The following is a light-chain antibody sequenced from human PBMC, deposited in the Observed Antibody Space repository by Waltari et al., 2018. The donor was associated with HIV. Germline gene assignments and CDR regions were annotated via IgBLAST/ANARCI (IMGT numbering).Light chain of an antibody. J-gene: IGKJ4*01. Sequence: DIVMTQSPDSLAVSLGERATINCKSRQSVLYSSNTKNYLAWYQQKPGQPPTLLIYWASSRESGVPDRFSGGGSGTDFTLTISSLQAEDVAVYYCQQYYSAPPTFGGGTKVEI. CDR1: QSVLYSSNTKNY. CDR3: QQYYSAPPT. V-gene: IGKV4-1*01. CDR2: WAS.